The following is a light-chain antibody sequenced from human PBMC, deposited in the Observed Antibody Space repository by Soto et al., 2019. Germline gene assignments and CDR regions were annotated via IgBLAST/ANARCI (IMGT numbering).Light chain of an antibody. Sequence: DIQMTQSPSSLSASVGDRVTITCRASQGISNYLAWYQQKPGKVPRLLINSVSNLESGVPSRFSGSGSGTDFTLTISSLQPGDVATYYCQKYDSAPVTFGGGTKVEIK. V-gene: IGKV1-27*01. CDR1: QGISNY. CDR2: SVS. CDR3: QKYDSAPVT. J-gene: IGKJ4*01.